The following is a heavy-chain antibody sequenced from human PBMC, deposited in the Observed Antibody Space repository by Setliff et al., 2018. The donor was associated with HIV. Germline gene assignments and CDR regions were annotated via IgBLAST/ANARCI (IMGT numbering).Heavy chain of an antibody. CDR2: VYSTGSI. V-gene: IGHV4-59*01. J-gene: IGHJ4*02. Sequence: ETLSLTCTVSGGSMSRFYWTWIRQPPGKGLEWIGFVYSTGSINYSPSFRGRLTISLDTSENQFSLHLTSVTAADTAVYYCARAEGDAYNSLPYFDSWGEGTLVTVSS. CDR3: ARAEGDAYNSLPYFDS. CDR1: GGSMSRFY. D-gene: IGHD1-1*01.